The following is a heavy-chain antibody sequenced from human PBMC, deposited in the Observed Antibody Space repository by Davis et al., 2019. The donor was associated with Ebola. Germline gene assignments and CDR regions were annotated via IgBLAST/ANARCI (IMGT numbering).Heavy chain of an antibody. Sequence: PGGSLRLSCAASGFTFRNYAISWVRQAPGKGLEWVSTIGPSNDATYYADSVKGRFTISRDNSKNTLYLQMNSLRADDTAVYFCAKDLPDYYDPSGHFTTFDSWGQGTLVTVSS. V-gene: IGHV3-23*01. CDR1: GFTFRNYA. CDR3: AKDLPDYYDPSGHFTTFDS. CDR2: IGPSNDAT. J-gene: IGHJ4*02. D-gene: IGHD3-22*01.